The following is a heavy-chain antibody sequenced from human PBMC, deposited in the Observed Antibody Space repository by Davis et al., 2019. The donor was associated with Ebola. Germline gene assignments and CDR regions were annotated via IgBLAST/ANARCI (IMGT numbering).Heavy chain of an antibody. CDR1: GGTFSSYA. J-gene: IGHJ4*02. Sequence: AASVKVSCKASGGTFSSYAISWVRQAPGQGLEWMGGIIPIFGTANYAQKFQGRVTITADESTSTAYMELSSLRSEDTAVYYCAGGVLGIAAPIYWGQGTLVTVSS. D-gene: IGHD6-13*01. CDR2: IIPIFGTA. V-gene: IGHV1-69*13. CDR3: AGGVLGIAAPIY.